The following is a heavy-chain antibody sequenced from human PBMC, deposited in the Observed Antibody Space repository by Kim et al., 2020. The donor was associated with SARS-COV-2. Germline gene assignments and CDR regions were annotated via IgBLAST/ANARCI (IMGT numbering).Heavy chain of an antibody. Sequence: TKYAQNFQGKVIMTRDRSTSTGYMELSSLKSEDTAVYYCAGETPSAYFFDYWGQGTLVTVSS. V-gene: IGHV1-46*01. CDR2: T. D-gene: IGHD2-2*01. CDR3: AGETPSAYFFDY. J-gene: IGHJ4*02.